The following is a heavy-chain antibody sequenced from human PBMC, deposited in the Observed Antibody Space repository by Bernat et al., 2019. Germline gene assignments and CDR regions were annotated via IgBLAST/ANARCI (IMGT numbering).Heavy chain of an antibody. D-gene: IGHD6-13*01. V-gene: IGHV3-30*03. CDR3: ARAEDSSSCYDY. CDR1: GFTFSSYG. J-gene: IGHJ4*02. CDR2: ISYDGSNK. Sequence: QVQLVESGGGVVQPGRSLRLSCAASGFTFSSYGMHWVRQAPGKGLEWVAVISYDGSNKYYADSVKGRFTISRDNSKNTLYLQMNSLRAEDTAVYYCARAEDSSSCYDYWGQGTLVTVSS.